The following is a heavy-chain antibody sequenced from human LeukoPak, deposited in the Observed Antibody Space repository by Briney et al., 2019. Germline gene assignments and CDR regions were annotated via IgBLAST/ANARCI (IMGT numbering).Heavy chain of an antibody. CDR2: INPNSGGT. V-gene: IGHV1-2*06. J-gene: IGHJ6*02. CDR3: ARTTEDCSGGSCYSGYYYGMDV. CDR1: GYTFTGYY. Sequence: EASVKVSCKASGYTFTGYYMHWVRQAPGQGLEWMGRINPNSGGTNYAQKFQGRVTMTRDTSISTAYMELSRLRSDDTAVYYCARTTEDCSGGSCYSGYYYGMDVWGQGTTVTVSS. D-gene: IGHD2-15*01.